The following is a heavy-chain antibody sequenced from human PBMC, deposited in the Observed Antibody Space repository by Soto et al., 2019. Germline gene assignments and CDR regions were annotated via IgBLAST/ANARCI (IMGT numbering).Heavy chain of an antibody. D-gene: IGHD4-4*01. CDR1: SGSISSSNW. Sequence: ASETLSLTCAVSSGSISSSNWWGWVRQPPGKGLEWMGEIYHSGSTNYNPSLKSRVTISVDKSKNQFSLKLSSVTAADTAVYYCARVLSNYVSFYYYYMDVWGKGTTVTVSS. CDR3: ARVLSNYVSFYYYYMDV. J-gene: IGHJ6*03. CDR2: IYHSGST. V-gene: IGHV4-4*02.